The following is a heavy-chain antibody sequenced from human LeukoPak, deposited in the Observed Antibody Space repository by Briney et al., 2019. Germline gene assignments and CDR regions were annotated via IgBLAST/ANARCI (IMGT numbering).Heavy chain of an antibody. CDR1: GFTFSSYW. Sequence: GGSLRLSCAASGFTFSSYWMTWVRQAPGKGLEWVANIKQDGSEKRYVDSVKGRFTISRDNAKNSLYLQMNSLRAEDTAVYCCARHPDHWFDPWGQGTLVTVSS. J-gene: IGHJ5*02. CDR2: IKQDGSEK. CDR3: ARHPDHWFDP. V-gene: IGHV3-7*01.